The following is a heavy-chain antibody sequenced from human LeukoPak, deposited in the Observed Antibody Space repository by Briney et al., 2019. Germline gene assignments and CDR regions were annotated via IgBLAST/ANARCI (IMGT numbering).Heavy chain of an antibody. CDR2: IKSKTDGGTT. Sequence: GGSLRLSCAASRFTFSNAWMSWVRQAPGKGLEWVGRIKSKTDGGTTDYAAPVKGRFTISRDDSKNTLYLQMNSLKTEDTAVYYCTTETYGSGSVWFDPWGQGTLVTVSS. CDR3: TTETYGSGSVWFDP. CDR1: RFTFSNAW. V-gene: IGHV3-15*01. D-gene: IGHD3-10*01. J-gene: IGHJ5*02.